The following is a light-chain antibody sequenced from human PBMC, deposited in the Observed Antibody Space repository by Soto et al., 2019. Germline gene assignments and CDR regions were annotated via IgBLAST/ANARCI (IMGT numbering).Light chain of an antibody. V-gene: IGLV2-14*01. CDR2: DVS. J-gene: IGLJ1*01. CDR1: SSDVGGYDY. CDR3: SSETSTGTYV. Sequence: QSVLTQPASVSGSPGQTIIISCTGTSSDVGGYDYVSWYQQYPGQAPKLMIYDVSNRPSGFSNRFSGSKSGNTASLTTSGLQAEDEAEYYCSSETSTGTYVFGTGTKLTVL.